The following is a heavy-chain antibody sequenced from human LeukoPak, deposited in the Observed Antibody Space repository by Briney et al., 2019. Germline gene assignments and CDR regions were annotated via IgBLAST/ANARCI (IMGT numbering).Heavy chain of an antibody. CDR1: GGSIFSNY. V-gene: IGHV4-59*08. J-gene: IGHJ4*02. D-gene: IGHD5-18*01. CDR3: ARLYTSMVSFDY. CDR2: TYYSGST. Sequence: PSETLSLTCTVSGGSIFSNYWSWIRQPPGKGLEWIGYTYYSGSTNYNPSLKSRVTMSVDTSKNQFSLKLSSVTAADTAVYFCARLYTSMVSFDYWGQGTLVTVSS.